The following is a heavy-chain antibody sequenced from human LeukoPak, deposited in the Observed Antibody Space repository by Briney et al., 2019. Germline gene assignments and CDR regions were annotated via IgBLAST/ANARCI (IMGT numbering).Heavy chain of an antibody. Sequence: GASVKVSCKASGYTFTGYYMHWVRQAPGQGLEWMGWINPNSGGTNYAQKFQGRVTMTTDTSTSTAYMELRSLRSDDTAVYYCARSIFGVVILPESSFDYWGQGTLVTVSS. CDR3: ARSIFGVVILPESSFDY. CDR1: GYTFTGYY. CDR2: INPNSGGT. D-gene: IGHD3-3*01. V-gene: IGHV1-2*02. J-gene: IGHJ4*02.